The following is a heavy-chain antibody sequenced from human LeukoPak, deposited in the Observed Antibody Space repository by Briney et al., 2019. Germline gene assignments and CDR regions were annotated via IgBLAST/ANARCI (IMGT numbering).Heavy chain of an antibody. CDR2: IYYTGST. Sequence: PSETLSLTCTVSGGSISSSSYYWGWIRQPPGKGLEWIGSIYYTGSTYYNPSLKSRVTISVDTSKNQFSLKLSSVTAADTAVYYCARDVEEGGSPSFDYWGQGALVTVSS. CDR1: GGSISSSSYY. D-gene: IGHD2-15*01. J-gene: IGHJ4*02. CDR3: ARDVEEGGSPSFDY. V-gene: IGHV4-39*07.